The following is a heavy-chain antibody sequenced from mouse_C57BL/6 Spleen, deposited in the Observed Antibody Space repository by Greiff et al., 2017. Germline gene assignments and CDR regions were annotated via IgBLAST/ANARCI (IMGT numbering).Heavy chain of an antibody. CDR3: ARPGDYDGWYFDV. CDR2: ISSGSSTI. Sequence: EVQRVESGGGLVKPGGSLKLSCAASGFTFSDYGMHWVRQAPEKGLEWVAYISSGSSTIYYADTVKGRFTISRDNAKNTLFLQRTSLRSEDTAMYYCARPGDYDGWYFDVWGTGTTVTVSS. J-gene: IGHJ1*03. D-gene: IGHD2-4*01. CDR1: GFTFSDYG. V-gene: IGHV5-17*01.